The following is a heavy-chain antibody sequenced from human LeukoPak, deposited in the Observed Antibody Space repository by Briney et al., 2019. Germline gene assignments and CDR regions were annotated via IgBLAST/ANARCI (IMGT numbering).Heavy chain of an antibody. D-gene: IGHD3-22*01. V-gene: IGHV3-23*01. CDR1: GFTFSSYA. Sequence: GGSLRLSCAASGFTFSSYAMSWVRQAPGKGLEWVSAISGSGGSTYYADSVKGRFTISRDNSKNTLYLQMNSLRAEDTAVYYCAKLLYYYDSSGYYNGDAFDIWGQGTMVTVSS. J-gene: IGHJ3*02. CDR3: AKLLYYYDSSGYYNGDAFDI. CDR2: ISGSGGST.